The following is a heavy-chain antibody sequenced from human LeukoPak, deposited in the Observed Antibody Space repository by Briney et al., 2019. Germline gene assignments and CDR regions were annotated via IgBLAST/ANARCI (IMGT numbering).Heavy chain of an antibody. Sequence: PGGSLRLSCAASGFTFSNYAMSWVRQAPGKGLEWVSLINGSGVRTYYADSVKGRFTISRDNSKNTLYLQMNSLRAEDTAVYYCAKPRGATVTSYYSDYWGQGTLVTVSS. J-gene: IGHJ4*02. CDR2: INGSGVRT. CDR1: GFTFSNYA. D-gene: IGHD4-17*01. V-gene: IGHV3-23*01. CDR3: AKPRGATVTSYYSDY.